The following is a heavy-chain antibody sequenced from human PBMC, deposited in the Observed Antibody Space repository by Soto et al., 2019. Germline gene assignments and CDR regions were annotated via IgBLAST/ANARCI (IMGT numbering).Heavy chain of an antibody. CDR1: GFTFSSYG. J-gene: IGHJ3*02. CDR2: IWYDGSNK. V-gene: IGHV3-33*01. D-gene: IGHD5-18*01. Sequence: GGSLRLSCAASGFTFSSYGMHWVRQAPGKGLEWVAVIWYDGSNKYYADSVKGRFTISRDNSKNTLYLQMNSLRAEDTAVYYCARTAMVVNDAFDIWGQGTMVTVSS. CDR3: ARTAMVVNDAFDI.